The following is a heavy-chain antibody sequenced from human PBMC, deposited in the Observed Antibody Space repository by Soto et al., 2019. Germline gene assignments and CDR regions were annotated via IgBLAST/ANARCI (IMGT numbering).Heavy chain of an antibody. CDR3: AREGPTYYDSSGYYFDY. Sequence: LSLTCAVSGYSISSGYYWGWIRQPPGKGLEWIGSIYHSGSTYYNPSLKSRVTISVDTSKNQFSLKLSSVTAADTAVYYCAREGPTYYDSSGYYFDYWGQGTLVTVSS. D-gene: IGHD3-22*01. J-gene: IGHJ4*02. CDR1: GYSISSGYY. CDR2: IYHSGST. V-gene: IGHV4-38-2*02.